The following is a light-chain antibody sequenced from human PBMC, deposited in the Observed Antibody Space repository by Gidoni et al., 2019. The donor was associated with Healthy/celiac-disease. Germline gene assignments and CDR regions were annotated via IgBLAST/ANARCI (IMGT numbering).Light chain of an antibody. J-gene: IGKJ1*01. V-gene: IGKV3-20*01. CDR2: GAS. CDR3: QQYGSSPSGT. CDR1: QSVSSSY. Sequence: EIVLTQSPGTLSLSPGERATRSCRASQSVSSSYLAWYQQKPGQAPRLLIYGASSRATGIPDRFSGSGSGTDFTLTISRLEPEDFAVYYCQQYGSSPSGTFGQGTKVEIK.